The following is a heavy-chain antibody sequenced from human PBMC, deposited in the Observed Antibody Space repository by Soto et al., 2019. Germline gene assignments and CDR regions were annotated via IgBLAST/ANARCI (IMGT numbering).Heavy chain of an antibody. CDR1: GFTFSSYG. CDR3: ARGAEYYDFWSCYWGPFDP. Sequence: QVQLVESGGGVVQPGRSLRLSCAASGFTFSSYGMHWVRQAPGKGLEWVAVIWYDGSNKYYADSVKGRFTISRDNSKNTLYLQMNSLRAEVTAVYYCARGAEYYDFWSCYWGPFDPWGQGTLVTVSS. CDR2: IWYDGSNK. J-gene: IGHJ5*02. D-gene: IGHD3-3*01. V-gene: IGHV3-33*01.